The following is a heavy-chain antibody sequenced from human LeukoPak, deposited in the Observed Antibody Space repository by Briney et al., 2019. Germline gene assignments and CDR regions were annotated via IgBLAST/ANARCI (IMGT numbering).Heavy chain of an antibody. CDR2: SRNKVHNYAT. D-gene: IGHD4-17*01. CDR1: GFTFNDHY. V-gene: IGHV3-72*01. CDR3: ARSGGWAYGDYDGFIAFDI. Sequence: GGSLRLSCAASGFTFNDHYMDWVRQAPGKGLEWVGRSRNKVHNYATEYAASVKGRFIISRDDSQTSLYLQMNSLKTEDTAVYYCARSGGWAYGDYDGFIAFDIWGQGTMVTVSS. J-gene: IGHJ3*02.